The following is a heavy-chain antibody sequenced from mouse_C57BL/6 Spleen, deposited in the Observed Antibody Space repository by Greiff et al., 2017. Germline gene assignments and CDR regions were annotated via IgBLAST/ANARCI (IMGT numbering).Heavy chain of an antibody. V-gene: IGHV1-53*01. D-gene: IGHD1-1*01. CDR3: AKEGNLLTDV. J-gene: IGHJ1*03. CDR1: GYTFTSYW. Sequence: QVHVKQPGTELVKPGASVKLSCKASGYTFTSYWMHWVKQRPGQGLEWIGNINPSNGGTNYNEKLKSKATLTVDKSSSTAYMQLSSLTSEDSAVYYCAKEGNLLTDVWGTGTTVTVSS. CDR2: INPSNGGT.